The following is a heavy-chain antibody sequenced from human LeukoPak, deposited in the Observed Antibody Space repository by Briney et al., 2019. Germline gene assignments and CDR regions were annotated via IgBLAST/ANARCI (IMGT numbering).Heavy chain of an antibody. CDR1: GGTFSSYA. D-gene: IGHD1-26*01. CDR3: ARPRNSGELGDAFDI. Sequence: ASVKVSCKASGGTFSSYAISWVRQAPGQGLEWMGGIIPIFGTANYAQKFQGRVTITADESTSTAYMELSSLRSEDTAVYYCARPRNSGELGDAFDIWGQGTMVTVSS. J-gene: IGHJ3*02. CDR2: IIPIFGTA. V-gene: IGHV1-69*13.